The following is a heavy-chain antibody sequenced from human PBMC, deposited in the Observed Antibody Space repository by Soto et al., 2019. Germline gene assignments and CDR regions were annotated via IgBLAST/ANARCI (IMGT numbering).Heavy chain of an antibody. CDR1: GFTFSSYW. D-gene: IGHD3-16*01. Sequence: PGGSLRLSCAASGFTFSSYWMHWVRQAPGKGLVWVSRINSDGSSTSYADSVKGRFTISRDNAKNTLYLQMNSLRAEDTAVYYCAGIGARLGELLSHPFDYWGQGTLVTVSS. CDR3: AGIGARLGELLSHPFDY. CDR2: INSDGSST. J-gene: IGHJ4*02. V-gene: IGHV3-74*01.